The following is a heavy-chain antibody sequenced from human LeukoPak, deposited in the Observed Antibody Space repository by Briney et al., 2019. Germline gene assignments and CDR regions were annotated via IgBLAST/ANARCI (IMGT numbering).Heavy chain of an antibody. CDR1: GGSISSYY. CDR2: IYYSGST. CDR3: ARRKEDFDY. Sequence: SETQSLTCTVSGGSISSYYWSWIRQPPGKGLEWIGYIYYSGSTNYNPSLKSRVTISVDTSKNQFSLKLSSVTAADTAVYYCARRKEDFDYWGQGTLVTVSS. J-gene: IGHJ4*02. V-gene: IGHV4-59*08.